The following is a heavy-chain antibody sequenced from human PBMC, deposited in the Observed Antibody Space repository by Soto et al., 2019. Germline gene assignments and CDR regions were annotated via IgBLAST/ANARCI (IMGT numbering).Heavy chain of an antibody. CDR2: IIPIFGTA. J-gene: IGHJ4*02. CDR3: ARYAGRDGYNLGVLVD. D-gene: IGHD5-12*01. Sequence: QVQLVQSGSEVKKPGSSVKVSCKASGGTFSSYAISWVRQAPGQGLEWMGGIIPIFGTANYAQKFQGRVTITADESTSTAYMELSSLRSEDTAVYYCARYAGRDGYNLGVLVDWGQGTLVTVSS. CDR1: GGTFSSYA. V-gene: IGHV1-69*01.